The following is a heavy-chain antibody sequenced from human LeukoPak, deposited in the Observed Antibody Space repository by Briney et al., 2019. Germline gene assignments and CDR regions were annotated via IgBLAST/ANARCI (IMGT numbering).Heavy chain of an antibody. CDR2: IYPGDSDT. CDR3: ARHFLSSGRVHNWFDP. J-gene: IGHJ5*02. CDR1: GYSFTSYW. Sequence: LGESLKISCKGSGYSFTSYWIGWVRQMPGKGLEWMGIIYPGDSDTRYSPSFQGQVTISADKSISTAYLQWSSLKASDTAMYYSARHFLSSGRVHNWFDPWGQGTLVTVSS. D-gene: IGHD6-19*01. V-gene: IGHV5-51*01.